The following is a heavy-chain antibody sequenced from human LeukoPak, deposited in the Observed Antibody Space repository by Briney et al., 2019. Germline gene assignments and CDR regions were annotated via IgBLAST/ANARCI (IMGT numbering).Heavy chain of an antibody. CDR1: GFTFSTYA. J-gene: IGHJ4*02. V-gene: IGHV3-48*02. CDR3: ARDRKARVRLGI. Sequence: GGSLRLSCAASGFTFSTYAMNWVRQAPGKGMEWVSYISSSSSIIYYADSVKGRFTISRDNAKNSLYLQMNSLRDEDTAVYYCARDRKARVRLGIWGQGTLVTVSS. D-gene: IGHD6-6*01. CDR2: ISSSSSII.